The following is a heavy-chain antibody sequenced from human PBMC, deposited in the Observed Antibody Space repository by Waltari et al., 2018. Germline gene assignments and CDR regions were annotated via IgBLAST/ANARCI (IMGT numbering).Heavy chain of an antibody. CDR2: ISMDGSRT. V-gene: IGHV3-74*01. CDR1: GFTFSRYW. D-gene: IGHD3-22*01. Sequence: EEQLVESGGGLAQPGESLRLSCAASGFTFSRYWMDWVRQAPGKGLVWVSRISMDGSRTTYADSVKGRFTISRDNAKNTLYVQMNRLRAEDTAVYYCARVATKTYSSPVPGRPYYYGMDVWGQGTLVTVS. CDR3: ARVATKTYSSPVPGRPYYYGMDV. J-gene: IGHJ6*02.